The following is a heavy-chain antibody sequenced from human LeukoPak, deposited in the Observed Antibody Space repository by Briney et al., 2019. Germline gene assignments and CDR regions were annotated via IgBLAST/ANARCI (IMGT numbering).Heavy chain of an antibody. CDR3: ATAFFAAEFHYYYYGMDV. D-gene: IGHD6-13*01. CDR1: GGTFSSYA. J-gene: IGHJ6*02. CDR2: IIPIFGTA. Sequence: SVKVSCKASGGTFSSYAISWVRQAPGQGLEWMGGIIPIFGTANYAQMFQGRVTITADESTSTAYMELSSLRSEDTAVYYCATAFFAAEFHYYYYGMDVWGQGTTVTVSS. V-gene: IGHV1-69*13.